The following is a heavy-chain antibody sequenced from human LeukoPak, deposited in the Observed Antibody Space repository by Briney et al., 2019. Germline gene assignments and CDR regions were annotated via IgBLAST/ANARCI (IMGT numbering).Heavy chain of an antibody. J-gene: IGHJ4*02. CDR3: ARRLAGTEDY. CDR1: AGSISSSSYY. CDR2: IYYSGST. Sequence: PSETLSLTCTVSAGSISSSSYYWGWIRQPPGKGLEWIGSIYYSGSTYYNPSLKSRVTISVDTSKNQFSLKLSSVTAADTAVYYCARRLAGTEDYWGQGTLVTVSS. D-gene: IGHD6-13*01. V-gene: IGHV4-39*01.